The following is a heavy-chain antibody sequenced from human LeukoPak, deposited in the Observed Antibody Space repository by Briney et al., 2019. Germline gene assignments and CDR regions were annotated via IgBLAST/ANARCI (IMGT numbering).Heavy chain of an antibody. CDR1: GGSISSSSYY. Sequence: SETLSLTCTVSGGSISSSSYYWGWIRQPPGKGLEWIGSIYYSGSTYYNPSLKSRVTISVDTSKNQFSLKLSSVTAADTAVYYCASCARWEDYYYMDVWGKGTTVTVSS. CDR3: ASCARWEDYYYMDV. V-gene: IGHV4-39*07. D-gene: IGHD4-23*01. CDR2: IYYSGST. J-gene: IGHJ6*03.